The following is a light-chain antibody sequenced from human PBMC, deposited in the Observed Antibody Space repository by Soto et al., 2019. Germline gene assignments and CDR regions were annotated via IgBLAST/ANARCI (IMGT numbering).Light chain of an antibody. CDR3: QQYNNWPPIFT. J-gene: IGKJ3*01. Sequence: IVMTQSPATLSMSPGERATLSYRASQSLNRDLAWYQQKPGQSPRLLIFGASIRATGIPARFSGSGSGTEFTLSIGSLQSEDCALYYCQQYNNWPPIFTFGPGTKVDIK. V-gene: IGKV3-15*01. CDR2: GAS. CDR1: QSLNRD.